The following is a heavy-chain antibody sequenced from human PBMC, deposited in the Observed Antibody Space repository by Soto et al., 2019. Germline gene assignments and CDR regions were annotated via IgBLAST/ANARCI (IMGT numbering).Heavy chain of an antibody. V-gene: IGHV3-74*01. CDR3: ARSGFAGTLVILFDY. CDR2: INSDGSST. CDR1: GFTFSSYW. D-gene: IGHD3-9*01. J-gene: IGHJ4*02. Sequence: SLRLSCAASGFTFSSYWMHWVRQAPGKGLVWVSRINSDGSSTSYADSVKGRFTISRDNAKNTLYLQMNSLRAEDTAVYYCARSGFAGTLVILFDYWGQGTLVTVS.